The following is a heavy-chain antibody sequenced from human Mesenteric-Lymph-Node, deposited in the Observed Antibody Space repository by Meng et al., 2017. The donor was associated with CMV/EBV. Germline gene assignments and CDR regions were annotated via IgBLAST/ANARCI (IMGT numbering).Heavy chain of an antibody. Sequence: GGSLRLSCAASEFTFSAYYMSWIRQAPGKGLEWVSYITTSGSTIYYADSVKGRLTISRDNAKNSLYLQMNSLRAEDTAVYYCARVAVAGRPSYFDYWGQGTLVTVSS. CDR2: ITTSGSTI. V-gene: IGHV3-11*04. D-gene: IGHD6-19*01. CDR3: ARVAVAGRPSYFDY. J-gene: IGHJ4*02. CDR1: EFTFSAYY.